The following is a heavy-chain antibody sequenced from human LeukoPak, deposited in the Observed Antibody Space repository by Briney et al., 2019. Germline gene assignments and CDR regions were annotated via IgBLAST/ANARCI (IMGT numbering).Heavy chain of an antibody. CDR2: INHSGST. V-gene: IGHV4-34*01. CDR3: ARDSGSYYPFDY. CDR1: GGSFSGYY. J-gene: IGHJ4*02. D-gene: IGHD1-26*01. Sequence: SETLSLTCAVYGGSFSGYYWSWIRQPPGKGLEWIGEINHSGSTNYNPSLKSRVTMSVDTSKNQFSLKLSSVTAADTAVYYCARDSGSYYPFDYWGQGTLVTVSS.